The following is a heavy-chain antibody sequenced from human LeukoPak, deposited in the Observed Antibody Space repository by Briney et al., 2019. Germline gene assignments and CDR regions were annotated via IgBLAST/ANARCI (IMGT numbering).Heavy chain of an antibody. V-gene: IGHV4-39*01. Sequence: SETLSLTCTVSGGSISSSSYYWGWIRQPPGKGLEWIGSIYYSGSTYYNPSLKSRVTISVDTSKNQFSLKLSSVTAADAAVYYCARQLMITFGGVIVIRYFDYWGQGTLVTVSS. D-gene: IGHD3-16*02. CDR3: ARQLMITFGGVIVIRYFDY. J-gene: IGHJ4*02. CDR2: IYYSGST. CDR1: GGSISSSSYY.